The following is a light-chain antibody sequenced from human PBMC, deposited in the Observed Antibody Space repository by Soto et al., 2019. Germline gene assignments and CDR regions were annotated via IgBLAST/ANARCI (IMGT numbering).Light chain of an antibody. V-gene: IGKV1-33*01. J-gene: IGKJ3*01. CDR3: QHCDYLPI. CDR2: DAS. Sequence: DIQMTQSPSSLSASVGDRVTITCQASHDITSFLNWYQHKPGRAPKLLIYDASILEAGVPTRFSGSGSGTHFTFTISSLQPEDVATYYCQHCDYLPIFGPGTTVDLK. CDR1: HDITSF.